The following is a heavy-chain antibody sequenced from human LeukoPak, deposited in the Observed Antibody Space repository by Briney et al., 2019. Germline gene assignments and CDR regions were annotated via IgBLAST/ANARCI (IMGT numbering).Heavy chain of an antibody. J-gene: IGHJ5*02. CDR2: MNPNSGNT. D-gene: IGHD3-3*01. V-gene: IGHV1-8*01. CDR1: GYTFTSDD. CDR3: ARGHYDFWSGYKNWFDP. Sequence: GASVKVSCKASGYTFTSDDINWVRQATGQGLEWMGWMNPNSGNTGYAQKFQGRVTMTRNTSISTAYMELSSLRSEDTAVYYCARGHYDFWSGYKNWFDPWGQGTLVTVSS.